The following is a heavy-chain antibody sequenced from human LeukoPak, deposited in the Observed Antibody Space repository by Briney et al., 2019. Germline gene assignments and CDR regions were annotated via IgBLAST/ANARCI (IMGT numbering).Heavy chain of an antibody. Sequence: ETLSLTCTVSGGSISSSSYYWSWIRQPPGKGLEWIGYIYYSGSTNYNPSLKSRVTISVDTSKNQFSLKLSSVTAADTAVYYCARRQGSYCSSTSCYTVRAYNWFDPWGQGTLVTVSS. CDR1: GGSISSSSYY. J-gene: IGHJ5*02. D-gene: IGHD2-2*02. CDR2: IYYSGST. CDR3: ARRQGSYCSSTSCYTVRAYNWFDP. V-gene: IGHV4-61*05.